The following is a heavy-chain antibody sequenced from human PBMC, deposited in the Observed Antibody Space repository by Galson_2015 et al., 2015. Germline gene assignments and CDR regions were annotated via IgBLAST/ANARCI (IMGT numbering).Heavy chain of an antibody. CDR2: VNGRGGST. Sequence: SVKVSCKASGYTFTSSYVHWVRQAPGHGLEWMGVVNGRGGSTSYAQKFQGRVTMTRDTSISTAYMELSRLRSDDTAVYYCARSMADIAAAIDDAFEIWGQGTMVTVSS. J-gene: IGHJ3*02. CDR3: ARSMADIAAAIDDAFEI. D-gene: IGHD6-13*01. CDR1: GYTFTSSY. V-gene: IGHV1-46*01.